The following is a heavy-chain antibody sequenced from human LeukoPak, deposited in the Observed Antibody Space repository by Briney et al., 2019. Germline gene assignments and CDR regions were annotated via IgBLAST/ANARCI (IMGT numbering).Heavy chain of an antibody. D-gene: IGHD1-1*01. CDR3: ARGNFFGYYFDS. CDR1: GGSISSYY. V-gene: IGHV4-59*01. J-gene: IGHJ4*02. Sequence: PSETLSLTCTVSGGSISSYYWSWIRQPPGEGLEWIGYFYYSGSTNYNPSLKSRVTISVDTSKKQFSLNLSSVAAADTALYFCARGNFFGYYFDSWGQGTLVTVSS. CDR2: FYYSGST.